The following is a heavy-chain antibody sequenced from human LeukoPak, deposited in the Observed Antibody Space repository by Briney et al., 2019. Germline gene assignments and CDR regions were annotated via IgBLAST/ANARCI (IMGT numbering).Heavy chain of an antibody. CDR2: IWYDGSNK. J-gene: IGHJ4*02. CDR1: GFTFSSYG. V-gene: IGHV3-33*01. CDR3: ARDRRVVGQDRTFDY. Sequence: GGSLRLSCAASGFTFSSYGMHWVRQAPGKGLEWVAVIWYDGSNKYYADSVKGRFTISRDNSKNTLYLQMNSLRAEDTAVYYCARDRRVVGQDRTFDYWGQGTLVTVSS. D-gene: IGHD1-26*01.